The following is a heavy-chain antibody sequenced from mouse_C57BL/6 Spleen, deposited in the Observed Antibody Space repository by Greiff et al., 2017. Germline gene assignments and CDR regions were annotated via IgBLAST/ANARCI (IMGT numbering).Heavy chain of an antibody. Sequence: EVQLVESGPGLVKPSQSLSLTCSVTGYSITSGYYWNWIRQFPGNKLEWMGYISYDGSNNYNPSLKNRISITRDTSKNQFFLKLNSVTTEDTATYYCARQGLPPYYAMDYWGQGTSVTVSS. CDR2: ISYDGSN. CDR1: GYSITSGYY. CDR3: ARQGLPPYYAMDY. D-gene: IGHD2-4*01. V-gene: IGHV3-6*01. J-gene: IGHJ4*01.